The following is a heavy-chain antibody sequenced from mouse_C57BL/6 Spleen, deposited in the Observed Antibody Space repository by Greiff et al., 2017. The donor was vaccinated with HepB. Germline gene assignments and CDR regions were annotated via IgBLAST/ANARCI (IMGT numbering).Heavy chain of an antibody. CDR2: ISNGGGST. CDR3: VRGNYTTFDY. Sequence: VQLKESGGGLVQPGGSLKLSCAASGFTFSDYYMYWVRQTPEKRLEWVAYISNGGGSTYYPDTVKGRFTISRGNAKNTLYLQMSRLKSEDTAMYYCVRGNYTTFDYWGQGTTLTVSS. V-gene: IGHV5-12*01. D-gene: IGHD2-12*01. J-gene: IGHJ2*01. CDR1: GFTFSDYY.